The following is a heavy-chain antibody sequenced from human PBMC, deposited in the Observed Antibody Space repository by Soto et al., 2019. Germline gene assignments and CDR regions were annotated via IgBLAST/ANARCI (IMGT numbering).Heavy chain of an antibody. CDR3: ARSGEVAAHFDY. CDR1: GFTFSSYG. CDR2: IWYDGSNK. D-gene: IGHD6-19*01. V-gene: IGHV3-33*01. Sequence: GGSLRLSCAASGFTFSSYGMHWVRQAPGKGLEWVAVIWYDGSNKYYADSVKGRFTISRDNSKNTLYLQMNSLRAEDTAVYYCARSGEVAAHFDYWGQGTLVTVSS. J-gene: IGHJ4*02.